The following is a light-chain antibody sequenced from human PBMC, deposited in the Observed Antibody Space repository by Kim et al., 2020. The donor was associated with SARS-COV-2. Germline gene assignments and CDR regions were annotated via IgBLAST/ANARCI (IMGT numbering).Light chain of an antibody. Sequence: EIVLTQSPGTLSLSPGERATLSCRASQRVSSSYLAWYQQKPGQAPRLLIYGASSRATGIPDRFSGSGSGTDFTLTISRLELEDFAVYYCQQYGSSPRTFGQGTKVDIK. CDR2: GAS. J-gene: IGKJ1*01. CDR1: QRVSSSY. V-gene: IGKV3-20*01. CDR3: QQYGSSPRT.